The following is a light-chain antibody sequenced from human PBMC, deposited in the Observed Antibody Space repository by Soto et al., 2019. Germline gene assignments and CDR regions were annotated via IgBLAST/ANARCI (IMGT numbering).Light chain of an antibody. CDR1: SSDVGTYEF. CDR3: NSYVGSNNYV. V-gene: IGLV2-8*01. Sequence: QSALIQPPSVSGSPGQSVTISCTGTSSDVGTYEFVSWYQHHPGKAPKLIIYEVTKRPSGVPDRFSGSKSGNTASLTVSGLQADDEADYYCNSYVGSNNYVFGTGTKLTVL. J-gene: IGLJ1*01. CDR2: EVT.